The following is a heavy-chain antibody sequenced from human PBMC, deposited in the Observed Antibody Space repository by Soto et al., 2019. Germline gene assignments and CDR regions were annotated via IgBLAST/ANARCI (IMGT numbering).Heavy chain of an antibody. J-gene: IGHJ4*02. CDR3: VKDKGCYSSSPVYFFDY. V-gene: IGHV3-9*01. Sequence: EVQLVESGGGLVQPGRSLRLSCTASGFMFDDYAMHWVRQAPGKGLEGVSGISWNSGSIGYADSVKGRFTISRDNAKKSLYLLMNSLRAEDTALYYCVKDKGCYSSSPVYFFDYWGQGTLVTVSS. CDR2: ISWNSGSI. CDR1: GFMFDDYA. D-gene: IGHD6-6*01.